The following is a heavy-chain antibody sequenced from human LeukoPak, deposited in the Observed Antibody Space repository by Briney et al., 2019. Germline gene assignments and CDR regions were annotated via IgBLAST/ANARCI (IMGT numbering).Heavy chain of an antibody. CDR2: ISHSGDT. CDR3: ARVGPLAVGTGKRFYSFDY. Sequence: PSETLSLTCDVSGFSITSGDYWGWIRQSPGRGLEWIGSISHSGDTYYIPSLRSRVTMSLDTSRNQFSLDLRSVSAADTAVYFCARVGPLAVGTGKRFYSFDYWGQGTLVTVSS. J-gene: IGHJ4*02. D-gene: IGHD1-1*01. CDR1: GFSITSGDY. V-gene: IGHV4-38-2*01.